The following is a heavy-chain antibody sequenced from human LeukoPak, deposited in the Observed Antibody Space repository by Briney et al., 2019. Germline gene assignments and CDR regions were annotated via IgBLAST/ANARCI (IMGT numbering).Heavy chain of an antibody. CDR3: AKDPPSSSFFDY. J-gene: IGHJ4*02. D-gene: IGHD6-6*01. CDR2: IRYDGSNK. Sequence: GGSLRLSCAASGFTFSSYGTHWVRQAPGKGLEWVAFIRYDGSNKYYVDSVKGRFTISRDNSKNTLYLQMNSLRAEDTAVYYCAKDPPSSSFFDYWGQGTLVTVSS. V-gene: IGHV3-30*02. CDR1: GFTFSSYG.